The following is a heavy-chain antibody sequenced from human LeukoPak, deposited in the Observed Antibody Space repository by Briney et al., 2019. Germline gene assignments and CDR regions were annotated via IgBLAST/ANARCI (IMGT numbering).Heavy chain of an antibody. V-gene: IGHV4-59*01. CDR1: GGSISSYY. D-gene: IGHD3-10*01. CDR2: IYYSGST. CDR3: ARDVTFGRSYAFDI. J-gene: IGHJ3*02. Sequence: SETLSLTCTVAGGSISSYYWSWIRQPPGKGLEWIGYIYYSGSTNYKPSLKSRVTISVDTSKSQFSLKLRSVTAADTGVYYCARDVTFGRSYAFDIWGQGTMVTVSS.